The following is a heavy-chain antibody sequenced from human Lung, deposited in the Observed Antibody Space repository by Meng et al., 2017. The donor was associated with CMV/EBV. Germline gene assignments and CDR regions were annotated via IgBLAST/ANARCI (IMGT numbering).Heavy chain of an antibody. J-gene: IGHJ4*02. V-gene: IGHV3-23*01. CDR2: VSDTHGDT. CDR1: GFTFSRFD. CDR3: ARLAARGY. D-gene: IGHD6-6*01. Sequence: GGSLRLSCAASGFTFSRFDMSWVRQAPGMGLEWVSTVSDTHGDTYYADSVKGRFTISRKNSKSTLYLQMNSLRADDTARYYCARLAARGYWGQGTLVTVSS.